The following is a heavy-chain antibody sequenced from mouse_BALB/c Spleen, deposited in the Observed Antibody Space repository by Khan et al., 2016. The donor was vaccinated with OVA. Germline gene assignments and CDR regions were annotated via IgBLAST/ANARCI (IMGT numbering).Heavy chain of an antibody. J-gene: IGHJ3*01. CDR2: VSTGGSYT. Sequence: VQLVEPGGDLVKPGGSLKLSCAASGFTFSTSGMSWVRQTPDKRLEWVATVSTGGSYTYYPDSVQGRFTISRDNAKNTLYLQMSGLKSEDTAMFYCTRLAYYYYSDGFAYWGQGTLVTVSA. D-gene: IGHD2-12*01. CDR1: GFTFSTSG. CDR3: TRLAYYYYSDGFAY. V-gene: IGHV5-6*01.